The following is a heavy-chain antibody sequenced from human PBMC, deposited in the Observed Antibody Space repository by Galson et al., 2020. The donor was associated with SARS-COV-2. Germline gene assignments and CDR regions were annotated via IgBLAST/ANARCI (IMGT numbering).Heavy chain of an antibody. J-gene: IGHJ6*02. CDR3: AGVQGATVTELKYYGMDV. Sequence: SETLSLTCTVSGGSVSSGSYYWSWIRQPPGKGLEWIGYIYYSGSTKYKPSLKSRVTISVDTSKNQFSLKLSSVTAEDTAVYYCAGVQGATVTELKYYGMDVWGQGTTVTVSS. V-gene: IGHV4-61*01. CDR1: GGSVSSGSYY. CDR2: IYYSGST. D-gene: IGHD4-17*01.